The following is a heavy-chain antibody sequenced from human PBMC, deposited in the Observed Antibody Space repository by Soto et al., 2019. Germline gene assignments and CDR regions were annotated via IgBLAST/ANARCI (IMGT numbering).Heavy chain of an antibody. Sequence: SETLSLTCTVSGGSISSGGYYWSWIRQHPGKGLEWIGYIYYSGSTYYNPSLKSRVTISVDTSKNQFSLKLSSVTAADTAVYYCARDTAAGRNAYYYGMDVWGQGATVTVSS. CDR1: GGSISSGGYY. CDR2: IYYSGST. V-gene: IGHV4-31*03. J-gene: IGHJ6*02. CDR3: ARDTAAGRNAYYYGMDV. D-gene: IGHD6-13*01.